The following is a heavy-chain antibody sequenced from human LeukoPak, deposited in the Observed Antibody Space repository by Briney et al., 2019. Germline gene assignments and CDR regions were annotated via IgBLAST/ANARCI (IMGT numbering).Heavy chain of an antibody. D-gene: IGHD5-24*01. Sequence: SETLSLTCTVSGGSISSYYWSWIRQPPGKGLEWIGEINHSGSTNYNPSLKSRVTISVDTSKNQFSLKLSSVTAADTAVYYCARRDGYKEKWYYFDYWGQGTLVTVSS. CDR3: ARRDGYKEKWYYFDY. CDR1: GGSISSYY. CDR2: INHSGST. V-gene: IGHV4-34*01. J-gene: IGHJ4*02.